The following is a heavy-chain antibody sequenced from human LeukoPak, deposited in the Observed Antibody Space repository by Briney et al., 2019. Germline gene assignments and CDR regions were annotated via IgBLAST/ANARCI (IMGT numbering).Heavy chain of an antibody. CDR1: GFTFSSYW. CDR2: IKQDGSER. Sequence: GGSLRLSCAASGFTFSSYWMSWVRQAPGKGLEWVANIKQDGSERYYVDSVKGRFTISRDNAKNSLYLQMNSLRAEDTAVYYCARVKGSPVYYHWGQGTLVTVSS. J-gene: IGHJ4*02. V-gene: IGHV3-7*01. CDR3: ARVKGSPVYYH. D-gene: IGHD3-10*01.